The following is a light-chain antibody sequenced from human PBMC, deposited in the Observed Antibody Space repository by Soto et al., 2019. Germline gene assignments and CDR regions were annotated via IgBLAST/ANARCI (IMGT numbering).Light chain of an antibody. CDR2: GGS. CDR3: CSYAGSSTYV. V-gene: IGLV2-23*01. CDR1: SSDVGSYNL. Sequence: SALTQPASVSGSPGQSITISCTGTSSDVGSYNLVSWYQKHPGQAPKVMIYGGSKRPSGVTNRFSGSQSGNTASLTISGLQAEDEADYYCCSYAGSSTYVFGTGTKLTVL. J-gene: IGLJ1*01.